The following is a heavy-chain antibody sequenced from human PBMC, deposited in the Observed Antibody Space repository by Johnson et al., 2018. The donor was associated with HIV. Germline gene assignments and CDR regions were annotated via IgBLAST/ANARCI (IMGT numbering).Heavy chain of an antibody. CDR1: GFTFSSYD. V-gene: IGHV3-30*18. CDR2: ISYDGSNK. Sequence: QVQLVESGGGLVQPGGSLRLSCAASGFTFSSYDMHWVRQATGKGLEWVAVISYDGSNKYYADSVKGRFTISRANSKNTLYLQMHNLTTEDTAVYYCAKGYYDSPFGFDIWGQGTMVIVSS. CDR3: AKGYYDSPFGFDI. J-gene: IGHJ3*02. D-gene: IGHD3-3*01.